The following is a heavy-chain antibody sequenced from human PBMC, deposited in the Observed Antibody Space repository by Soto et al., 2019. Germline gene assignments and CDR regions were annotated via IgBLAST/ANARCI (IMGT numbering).Heavy chain of an antibody. J-gene: IGHJ4*02. CDR1: GFTFDDYA. Sequence: EVQLVESGGGLIQPGKSLRLYCAASGFTFDDYAMHWVRQAPGKGLEWVSGLTWNSDNIAYADSVKGRFTISRDNAKNSLYLQMDSLRAEDTALYYCAKASSGAVAATSAFDYWGQGTLVTVSS. CDR3: AKASSGAVAATSAFDY. V-gene: IGHV3-9*01. D-gene: IGHD6-19*01. CDR2: LTWNSDNI.